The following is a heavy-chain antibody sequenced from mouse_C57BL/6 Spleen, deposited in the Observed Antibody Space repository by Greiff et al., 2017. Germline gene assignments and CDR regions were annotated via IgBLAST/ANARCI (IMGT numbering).Heavy chain of an antibody. CDR1: GYTFTSYW. CDR2: IDPSDSYT. J-gene: IGHJ3*01. Sequence: QVQLQQSGAELVKPGASVKLSCTASGYTFTSYWMQWVKQRPGQGLEWIGEIDPSDSYTNYNQKFKGKATLTVDTSSSSAYMQLSILTSEDSAVYYCSRGSNWFAYWGQGTLVTVSA. D-gene: IGHD2-5*01. V-gene: IGHV1-50*01. CDR3: SRGSNWFAY.